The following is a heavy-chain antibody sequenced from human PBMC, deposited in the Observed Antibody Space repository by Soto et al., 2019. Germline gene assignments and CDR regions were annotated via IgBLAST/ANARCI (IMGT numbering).Heavy chain of an antibody. CDR2: VYATGTS. J-gene: IGHJ5*02. Sequence: PSETMSLTCSVSGGSMTKYYCSWIRKTAGRGLEWMGRVYATGTSDYNPSIRSRIAMSVDISKKTFSLRLRSVTAADKGVYYCVRDGSKTLRDCFDPWGQGILVTVSS. V-gene: IGHV4-4*07. D-gene: IGHD4-17*01. CDR1: GGSMTKYY. CDR3: VRDGSKTLRDCFDP.